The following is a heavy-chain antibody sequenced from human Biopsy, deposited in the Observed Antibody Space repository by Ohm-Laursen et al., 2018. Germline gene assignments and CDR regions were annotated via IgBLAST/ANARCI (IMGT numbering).Heavy chain of an antibody. CDR2: INCKTGAT. V-gene: IGHV1-2*02. CDR1: SYTFTDYN. D-gene: IGHD2-8*01. J-gene: IGHJ4*02. CDR3: ARDPLNGHKHFDY. Sequence: EASVTVSCKASSYTFTDYNIRWMRQAPGQGLEWLGYINCKTGATNYAQKFQGTVTMTRDTSISTAYLALGSLRSADTAIYYCARDPLNGHKHFDYWGQGSLVTVSS.